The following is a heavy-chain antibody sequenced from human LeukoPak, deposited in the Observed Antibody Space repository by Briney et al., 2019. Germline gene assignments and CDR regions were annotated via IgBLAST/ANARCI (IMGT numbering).Heavy chain of an antibody. V-gene: IGHV3-30*18. CDR3: AKVRWFGELLVPDMDV. CDR1: GFTFSSYG. J-gene: IGHJ6*02. Sequence: PGGSLRLSCAASGFTFSSYGMHWVRQAPGKGLEWVAVISYDGSNKYYADSVKGRFTISRDNSKNTLYLQMNSLRAEDTAVYYCAKVRWFGELLVPDMDVWGQGTTVTVS. CDR2: ISYDGSNK. D-gene: IGHD3-10*01.